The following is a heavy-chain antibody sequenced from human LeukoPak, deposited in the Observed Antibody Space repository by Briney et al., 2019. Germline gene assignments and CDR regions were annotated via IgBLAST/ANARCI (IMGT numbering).Heavy chain of an antibody. CDR3: AKAQGYCSGGTCYSGDY. Sequence: GESLRLSCAASGFTFSSYAMSWVRQAPGKGLEWVSAISGSGGSTYYADSVKGRFTISRDNSKNTLYLRMDSLRAEDTAVYYCAKAQGYCSGGTCYSGDYWGQGTLVTVSS. D-gene: IGHD2-15*01. CDR1: GFTFSSYA. V-gene: IGHV3-23*01. J-gene: IGHJ4*02. CDR2: ISGSGGST.